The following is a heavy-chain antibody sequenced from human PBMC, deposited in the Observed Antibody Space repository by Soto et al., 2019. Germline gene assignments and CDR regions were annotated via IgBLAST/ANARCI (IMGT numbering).Heavy chain of an antibody. CDR2: ISAYNGNT. CDR1: GYTITRYG. D-gene: IGHD2-2*01. Sequence: ASVKVSCKAAGYTITRYGISWVRQDPGQGREWMGWISAYNGNTNYAQKLQGRVTMTTDTSTSTAYMELRSLRSDDTAVYYCARVRVVYTRKPAAMIGTDCGYWGQGTLVTVSS. V-gene: IGHV1-18*01. J-gene: IGHJ4*02. CDR3: ARVRVVYTRKPAAMIGTDCGY.